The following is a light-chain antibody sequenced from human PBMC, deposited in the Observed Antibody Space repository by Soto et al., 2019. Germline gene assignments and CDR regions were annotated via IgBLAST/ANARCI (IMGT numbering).Light chain of an antibody. CDR2: GAS. V-gene: IGKV3-15*01. CDR1: QSVTSN. J-gene: IGKJ2*01. CDR3: EQYHNWPYT. Sequence: IVMTQSPATLSVSPGERATLSCRASQSVTSNLAWYQQKPGQAPRLLIYGASTRATGIPARFSGSGSGTEFTLTISSLQSEDFAVYCCEQYHNWPYTFGQGTKLDIK.